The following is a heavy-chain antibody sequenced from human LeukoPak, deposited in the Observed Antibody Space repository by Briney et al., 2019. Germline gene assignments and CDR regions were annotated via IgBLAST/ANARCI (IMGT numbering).Heavy chain of an antibody. CDR3: AKDRWFGELSTY. V-gene: IGHV3-23*01. CDR1: GFTFSSYA. Sequence: PGGSLRLSCAASGFTFSSYAMSWVRQAPGKGLEWVSAISGSGGSTYYADSVKGRFTISRDNSKNTLYLQMNSLRAEDAAVYYCAKDRWFGELSTYWGQGTLVTVSS. D-gene: IGHD3-10*01. CDR2: ISGSGGST. J-gene: IGHJ4*02.